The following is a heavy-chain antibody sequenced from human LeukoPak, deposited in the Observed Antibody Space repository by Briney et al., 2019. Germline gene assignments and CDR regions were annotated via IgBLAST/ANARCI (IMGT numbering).Heavy chain of an antibody. CDR3: ARSMRNYYGSGSYEYFQH. V-gene: IGHV4-59*01. D-gene: IGHD3-10*01. CDR2: IYYSGST. CDR1: GGSISSYY. Sequence: SETLSLTCTVSGGSISSYYWSWIRQPPRKGLEWIGYIYYSGSTNYNPSLKSRVTISVDTSKNQFSLKLSSVTAADTAVYYCARSMRNYYGSGSYEYFQHWGQGTLVTVSS. J-gene: IGHJ1*01.